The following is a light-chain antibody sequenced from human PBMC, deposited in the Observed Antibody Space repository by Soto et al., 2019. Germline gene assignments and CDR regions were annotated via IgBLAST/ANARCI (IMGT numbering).Light chain of an antibody. Sequence: QAVVTQPRSVSGSPGQSVTISCTGTSSDIGGYKYVSWYQQHSGKAPKFMMYDVVKRPSGVPDRFSGSKSANTASLTISGLQTEDEADYYCCSYAGSHVVFGGGTKLTVL. J-gene: IGLJ2*01. CDR2: DVV. V-gene: IGLV2-11*01. CDR1: SSDIGGYKY. CDR3: CSYAGSHVV.